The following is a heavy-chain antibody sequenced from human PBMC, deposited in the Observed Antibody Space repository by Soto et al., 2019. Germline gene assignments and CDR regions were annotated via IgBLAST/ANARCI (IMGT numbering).Heavy chain of an antibody. V-gene: IGHV4-34*01. CDR3: ARHPQWQVPYYFDF. D-gene: IGHD6-19*01. CDR2: INHSGTT. CDR1: GGSFSGYD. Sequence: SETQSLTCAVYGGSFSGYDGSWIRQPPGKGLEWIGEINHSGTTYYNSSLKSRVTISVDTSKNQFSLKLTSVAAADMAVYYCARHPQWQVPYYFDFWGPGTLVTVSS. J-gene: IGHJ4*02.